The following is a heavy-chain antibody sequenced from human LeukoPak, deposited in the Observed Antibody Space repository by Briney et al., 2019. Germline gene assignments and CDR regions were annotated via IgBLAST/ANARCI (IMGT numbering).Heavy chain of an antibody. CDR3: AGAVPWAYGAFDI. V-gene: IGHV1-8*01. CDR2: MNPNSGNT. J-gene: IGHJ3*02. D-gene: IGHD1-26*01. Sequence: GASVKVSCKASGYTFTSYDINWVRQATGQGLEWMGWMNPNSGNTGYAQKFQGRVTMTRNTSISTAYMELSSLRSEDTAVYYCAGAVPWAYGAFDIWGQGTMVTVSS. CDR1: GYTFTSYD.